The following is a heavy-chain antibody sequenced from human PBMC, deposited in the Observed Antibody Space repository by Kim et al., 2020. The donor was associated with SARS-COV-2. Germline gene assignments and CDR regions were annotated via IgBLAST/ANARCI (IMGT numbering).Heavy chain of an antibody. J-gene: IGHJ4*02. V-gene: IGHV4-30-4*01. CDR1: GGSISSGDYY. D-gene: IGHD3-9*01. CDR3: ARAPNVLRYFDWLSGVYFDY. Sequence: SETLSLTCTVSGGSISSGDYYWSWIRQPPGKGLEWIGYIYYSGSTYYNPSLKSRVTISVDTSKNQFSLKLSSVTAADTAVYYCARAPNVLRYFDWLSGVYFDYWGQGTLVTVSS. CDR2: IYYSGST.